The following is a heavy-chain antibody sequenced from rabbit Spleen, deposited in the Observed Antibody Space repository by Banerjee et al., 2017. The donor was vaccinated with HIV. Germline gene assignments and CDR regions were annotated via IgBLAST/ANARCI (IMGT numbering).Heavy chain of an antibody. V-gene: IGHV1S45*01. CDR3: ARNPTDDGL. Sequence: EQLEESGGGLVKPEGSLTLTCKASGVSFSSSSYVCWVRQAPGKGLEWVACAYAGSSGSTYSATWAKGRFTISKTSSTTVTLQMTSLTAADTATYFCARNPTDDGLWGQGTLVTVS. D-gene: IGHD3-1*01. CDR1: GVSFSSSSY. J-gene: IGHJ6*01. CDR2: AYAGSSGST.